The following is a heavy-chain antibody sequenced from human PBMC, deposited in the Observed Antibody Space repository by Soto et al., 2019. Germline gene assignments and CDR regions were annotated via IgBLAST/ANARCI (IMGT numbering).Heavy chain of an antibody. D-gene: IGHD2-2*01. V-gene: IGHV3-30*18. CDR1: GFTFSSYG. J-gene: IGHJ6*02. CDR2: ISYDGSNK. CDR3: AKGVVVVPPAPGGMDV. Sequence: GGSLRLSCAASGFTFSSYGMHWVRQAPGKGLEWVAVISYDGSNKYYADSVKGRFTISRDNSKNTLYLQMNSLRAEDTAVYYCAKGVVVVPPAPGGMDVWGQGTTVTVSS.